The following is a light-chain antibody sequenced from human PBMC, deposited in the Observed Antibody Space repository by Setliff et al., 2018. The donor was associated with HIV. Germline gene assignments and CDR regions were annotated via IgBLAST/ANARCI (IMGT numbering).Light chain of an antibody. CDR2: EVS. CDR1: SSDVGSYNL. CDR3: CSYAGRSTVV. Sequence: QSALTQPASVSGSPGQSITISCTGTSSDVGSYNLVSWYQQHPGKAPKFMIYEVSKRPSGVSNRFSGSKSGNTASLTISGLQAEDEADYYCCSYAGRSTVVFGGGTKGTVL. J-gene: IGLJ2*01. V-gene: IGLV2-23*02.